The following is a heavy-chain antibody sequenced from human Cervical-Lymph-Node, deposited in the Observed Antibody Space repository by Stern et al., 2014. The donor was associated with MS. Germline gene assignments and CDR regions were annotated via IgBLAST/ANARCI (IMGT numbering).Heavy chain of an antibody. V-gene: IGHV1-46*01. CDR1: GYSFTSHY. D-gene: IGHD3/OR15-3a*01. J-gene: IGHJ4*02. CDR2: INPSGDSA. Sequence: QLVQSWAEVKKPGASVKVSCKASGYSFTSHYMHWVRQAPGQGLEWVGIINPSGDSASYAQKLQGRVTMTRDTSTSTVYMELSSLRSEDTAVYYCASGTGSKRPTGNYWGQGTLVTVSS. CDR3: ASGTGSKRPTGNY.